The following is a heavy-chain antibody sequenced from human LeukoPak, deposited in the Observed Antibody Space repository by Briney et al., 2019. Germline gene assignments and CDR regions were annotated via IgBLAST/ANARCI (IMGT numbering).Heavy chain of an antibody. J-gene: IGHJ6*02. V-gene: IGHV1-2*02. CDR2: IDPNSGGT. CDR1: GYTFTGYY. CDR3: ARSRTPFYYYGMHV. D-gene: IGHD1-1*01. Sequence: GASVKVSCKASGYTFTGYYMHWVRQAPGQGLEWMGWIDPNSGGTHHAPNFQGRATVTRDTSSSTVYMDLSRLRSADTAIYYCARSRTPFYYYGMHVWGLGTSVTVSS.